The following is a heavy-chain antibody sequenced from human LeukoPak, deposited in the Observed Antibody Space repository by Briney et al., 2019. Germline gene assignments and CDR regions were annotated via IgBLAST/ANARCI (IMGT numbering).Heavy chain of an antibody. CDR2: INTNNGVT. Sequence: ASVTLSCAASVLTFTGVNYIHCVRQAREQGPEWLGWINTNNGVTDYARKFQGRVTMTRDTSISTAYMELYRLTSDDMAMYYCTKDRLSKWFDPWGQGTLVTVSS. CDR1: VLTFTGVNY. J-gene: IGHJ5*02. CDR3: TKDRLSKWFDP. D-gene: IGHD5-12*01. V-gene: IGHV1-2*02.